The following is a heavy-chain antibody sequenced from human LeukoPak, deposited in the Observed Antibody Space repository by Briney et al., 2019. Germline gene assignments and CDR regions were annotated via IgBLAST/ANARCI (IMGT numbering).Heavy chain of an antibody. Sequence: GGSLRLSCAASGFTFSTFAMIWVRQAPGKGVEWVSYISSSGSTIYYADSVKGRFTISRDNAKNSLYLQMNSLRAEDTAVYYCARDQRWRFNFDSWGQGILVTVSS. V-gene: IGHV3-48*04. D-gene: IGHD4-23*01. CDR3: ARDQRWRFNFDS. CDR1: GFTFSTFA. CDR2: ISSSGSTI. J-gene: IGHJ4*02.